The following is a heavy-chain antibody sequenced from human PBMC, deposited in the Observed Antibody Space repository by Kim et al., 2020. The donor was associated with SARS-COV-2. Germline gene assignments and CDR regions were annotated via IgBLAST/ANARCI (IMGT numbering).Heavy chain of an antibody. J-gene: IGHJ4*02. D-gene: IGHD5-12*01. V-gene: IGHV3-74*01. CDR3: AKGYRGVATIDS. CDR1: GFTFINHW. Sequence: GGSLRLSCAASGFTFINHWMHWVRQAPGKGLVWVSRINTDGYTTNYADSVKGRFTISRDNAKNTLYLEMNSLRAEDTAVYYCAKGYRGVATIDSWGQGTL. CDR2: INTDGYTT.